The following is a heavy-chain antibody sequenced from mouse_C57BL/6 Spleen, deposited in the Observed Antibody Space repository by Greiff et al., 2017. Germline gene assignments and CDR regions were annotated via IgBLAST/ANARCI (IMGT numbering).Heavy chain of an antibody. D-gene: IGHD1-1*01. V-gene: IGHV1-69*01. CDR1: GYTFTSYW. J-gene: IGHJ4*01. CDR3: ARGTTVVATRAMDY. Sequence: QVQLQQPGAELVMPGASVKLSCKASGYTFTSYWMHWVKQRPGQGLEWIGEIDPSDSYTNYNQKFKGKSTLTVDKSSSPAYMQLSSLTSEDSAVYYCARGTTVVATRAMDYWGQGTSVTVSS. CDR2: IDPSDSYT.